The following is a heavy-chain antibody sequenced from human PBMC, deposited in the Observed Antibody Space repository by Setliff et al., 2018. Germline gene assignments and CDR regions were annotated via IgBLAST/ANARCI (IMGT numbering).Heavy chain of an antibody. V-gene: IGHV3-48*01. J-gene: IGHJ4*02. CDR1: GFTFSIYS. D-gene: IGHD4-4*01. Sequence: GGSLRLSCAASGFTFSIYSMNWLRQAPGKGLEWVSYISSGSISTTHYADSVRGRLTVSRDNAKNTLYLEMNNLRAEDSAVYYCARRGTTAFDFWGLGTLVTVSS. CDR2: ISSGSISTT. CDR3: ARRGTTAFDF.